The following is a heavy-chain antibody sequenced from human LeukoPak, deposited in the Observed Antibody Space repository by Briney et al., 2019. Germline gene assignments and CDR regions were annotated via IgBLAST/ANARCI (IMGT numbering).Heavy chain of an antibody. V-gene: IGHV1-3*03. CDR3: ARTTTYYYDSSGLGYFDY. CDR2: INDGNGNT. Sequence: ASVKVSCTASGYTFTSYAMHWVRQAPGQRLEGMGWINDGNGNTKYSQEFQGRVTITRDTSASTAYMELSSLRSEDMAVYYCARTTTYYYDSSGLGYFDYWGQGTLVTVSS. CDR1: GYTFTSYA. D-gene: IGHD3-22*01. J-gene: IGHJ4*02.